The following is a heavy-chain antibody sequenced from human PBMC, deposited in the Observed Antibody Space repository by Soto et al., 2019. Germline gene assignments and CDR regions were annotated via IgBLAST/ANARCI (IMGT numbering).Heavy chain of an antibody. CDR2: IIPIVDRA. CDR3: ARDFGGLRYFDWP. J-gene: IGHJ4*02. V-gene: IGHV1-69*08. CDR1: GGTFSTYT. Sequence: ASVKVSCKASGGTFSTYTISWVRHAPGQGLEWMGRIIPIVDRAKYSQKFQGRVTITRDTSASTAYMELSSLRSEDTAVYYCARDFGGLRYFDWPWGQGTLVTVSS. D-gene: IGHD3-9*01.